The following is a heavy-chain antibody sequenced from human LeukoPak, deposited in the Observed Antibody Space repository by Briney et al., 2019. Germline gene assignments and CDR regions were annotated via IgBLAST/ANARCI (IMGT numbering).Heavy chain of an antibody. D-gene: IGHD1-26*01. V-gene: IGHV3-21*01. CDR1: GFTFSSYS. Sequence: TGGSLRLSCAASGFTFSSYSMNWVRQAPGKGLEWVSSISSSSSYIYYADSVKGRFTISRDNAKNSLYLQMNSLRAEDTAVYYCARPRSGSYSGLDYWGQGTLVTVSS. CDR3: ARPRSGSYSGLDY. J-gene: IGHJ4*02. CDR2: ISSSSSYI.